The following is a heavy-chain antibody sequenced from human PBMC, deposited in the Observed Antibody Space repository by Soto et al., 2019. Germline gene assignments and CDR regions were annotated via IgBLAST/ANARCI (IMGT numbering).Heavy chain of an antibody. Sequence: ASVKVSCKTSGYTFTDYYLHWVRQAPGQGLEWMGWINPSSGTAHSTQKFQGWVAMTRDTSMSTASMELTRLTSDDSAVYYCARGYTSSGVFDFWGQGTLVTVSS. CDR3: ARGYTSSGVFDF. D-gene: IGHD3-10*01. V-gene: IGHV1-2*04. CDR2: INPSSGTA. CDR1: GYTFTDYY. J-gene: IGHJ4*02.